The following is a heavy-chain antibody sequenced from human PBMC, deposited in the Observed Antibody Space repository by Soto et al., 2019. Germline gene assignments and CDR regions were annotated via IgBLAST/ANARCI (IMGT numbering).Heavy chain of an antibody. V-gene: IGHV5-10-1*01. CDR2: IDPSDSYT. D-gene: IGHD2-8*01. CDR3: SRLMVYDYYGMDV. CDR1: GYSFTSYW. J-gene: IGHJ6*02. Sequence: GPSLKISCKGSGYSFTSYWISCVRQMPGKGLEWMGRIDPSDSYTNYSPSFQGHVTISADKSISTAYLQWSSLKASDTAMYYCSRLMVYDYYGMDVWGQGTTVTVS.